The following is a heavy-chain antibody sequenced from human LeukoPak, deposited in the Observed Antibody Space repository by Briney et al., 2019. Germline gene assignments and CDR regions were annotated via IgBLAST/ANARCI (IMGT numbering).Heavy chain of an antibody. J-gene: IGHJ5*02. D-gene: IGHD2-2*01. CDR3: ARDIGVVPAARRFDP. CDR2: IYTSGST. CDR1: GGSISGYY. Sequence: SGTLSLTCTVSGGSISGYYWSWIRQPAGKGLEWIGRIYTSGSTNYNPSLKSRVTMSVDTSKNQFSLKLSSVTAADTAVYYCARDIGVVPAARRFDPWGQGTLVTVSS. V-gene: IGHV4-4*07.